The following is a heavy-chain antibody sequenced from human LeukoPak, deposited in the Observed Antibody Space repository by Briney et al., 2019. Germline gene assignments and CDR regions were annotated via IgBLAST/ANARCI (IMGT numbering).Heavy chain of an antibody. D-gene: IGHD3-10*01. J-gene: IGHJ6*03. V-gene: IGHV4-61*01. CDR2: ISYPGST. Sequence: SETLSPTCTVSGGSISSSSYYWSWIRQPPGKGLDWIGYISYPGSTNYNPSLNSRVTISIDTSKNQFSLKLSSVTAADTAVYYCARGVGELLSYYYYYYMDVWGKGTTVTISS. CDR1: GGSISSSSYY. CDR3: ARGVGELLSYYYYYYMDV.